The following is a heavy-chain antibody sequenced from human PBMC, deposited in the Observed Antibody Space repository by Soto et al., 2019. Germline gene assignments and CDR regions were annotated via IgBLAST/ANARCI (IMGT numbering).Heavy chain of an antibody. Sequence: QVHLVQSGAEVKKPGSSVRVSCKASGGSFSNYAVTWVRPAPGQRLEWMGGITPMFGIANYAQKFQGRVTLTADESTGTAYMELSSLRSDDTATYYCASDRHPSGFEDWGQGTLVTVSS. CDR3: ASDRHPSGFED. V-gene: IGHV1-69*01. J-gene: IGHJ4*02. CDR2: ITPMFGIA. CDR1: GGSFSNYA.